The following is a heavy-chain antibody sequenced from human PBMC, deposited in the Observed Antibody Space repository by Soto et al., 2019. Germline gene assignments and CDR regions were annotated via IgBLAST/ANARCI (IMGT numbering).Heavy chain of an antibody. CDR2: MNPDSGNT. D-gene: IGHD2-8*01. Sequence: QVQLVQSGAEVKKPGASVKVSCKASGYTFINYDINWVRQAPGQGLEWVGWMNPDSGNTGYAQNFQGRVTMTGNTSISSVYMELRSLTSEDTAVYYCARRRGSNGWFDLWGQGTLVTVSS. CDR3: ARRRGSNGWFDL. J-gene: IGHJ5*02. V-gene: IGHV1-8*01. CDR1: GYTFINYD.